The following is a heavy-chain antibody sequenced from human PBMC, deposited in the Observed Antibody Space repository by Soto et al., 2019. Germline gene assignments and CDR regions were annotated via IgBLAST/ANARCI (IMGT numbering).Heavy chain of an antibody. D-gene: IGHD2-15*01. CDR1: GASITTYY. V-gene: IGHV4-59*01. CDR3: ARDLKEYCSDGKCNWFDP. Sequence: QVQLQESGPGLVKPSDTLSLTCTVSGASITTYYWSWIRQPPGKGLEWIGYISYSGSTDYNPSLKTRVTISFGASKNQISLQVRSATAADAAVYYCARDLKEYCSDGKCNWFDPWGQGTLVTVSS. CDR2: ISYSGST. J-gene: IGHJ5*02.